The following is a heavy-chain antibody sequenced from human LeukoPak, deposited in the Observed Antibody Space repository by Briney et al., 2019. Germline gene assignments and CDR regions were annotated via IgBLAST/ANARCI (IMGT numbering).Heavy chain of an antibody. CDR3: ARGRSSNWFDP. Sequence: ASVKVSCKASGYTFTSYAMNWVRQAPGQGLEWMGRINPNSGGTNYAQKFQGRDTMTRDTSISTAYMELSRLRSDDTAVYYCARGRSSNWFDPWGQGTLVTVSS. D-gene: IGHD6-19*01. CDR1: GYTFTSYA. V-gene: IGHV1-2*06. J-gene: IGHJ5*02. CDR2: INPNSGGT.